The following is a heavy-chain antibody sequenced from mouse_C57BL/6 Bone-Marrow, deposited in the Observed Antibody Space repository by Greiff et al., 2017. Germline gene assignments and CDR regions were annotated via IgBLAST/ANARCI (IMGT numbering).Heavy chain of an antibody. Sequence: EVKLVESGGGLVKPGGSLKLSCAASGFTFSSYAMSWVRQTPEKRLEWVATISDGGSYTYYPDNVKGRFTLSRDNAKNNLYLQMSHLKSEDTAMYYCARDNYWYFDVWGTGTTVTVSS. J-gene: IGHJ1*03. CDR3: ARDNYWYFDV. CDR2: ISDGGSYT. CDR1: GFTFSSYA. V-gene: IGHV5-4*01.